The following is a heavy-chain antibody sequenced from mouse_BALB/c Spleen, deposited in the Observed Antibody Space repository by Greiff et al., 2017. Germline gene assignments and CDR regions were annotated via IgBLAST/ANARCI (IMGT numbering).Heavy chain of an antibody. V-gene: IGHV1S34*01. CDR3: ARSLITTVVAIDY. J-gene: IGHJ2*01. CDR1: GYSFTGYY. D-gene: IGHD1-1*01. CDR2: ISCYNGAT. Sequence: LVKTGASVKISCKASGYSFTGYYMHWVKQSHGKSLEWIGYISCYNGATSYNQKFKGKATFTVDTSSSTAYMQFNSLTSEDSAVYYCARSLITTVVAIDYWGQGTTLTVSA.